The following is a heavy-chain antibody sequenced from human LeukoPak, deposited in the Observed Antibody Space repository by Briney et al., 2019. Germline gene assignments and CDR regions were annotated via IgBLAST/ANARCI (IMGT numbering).Heavy chain of an antibody. Sequence: PGGSLRLSCAAPGFTFSGYAMSWIRQAPGKGLEWVSTIGSDSSYTYYTDSVKGRFTNSRDNSKNTVYLQMNSLRVDDTAVYYCADPGAQADFWGLGTLVTVSS. D-gene: IGHD7-27*01. V-gene: IGHV3-23*01. CDR1: GFTFSGYA. J-gene: IGHJ4*02. CDR2: IGSDSSYT. CDR3: ADPGAQADF.